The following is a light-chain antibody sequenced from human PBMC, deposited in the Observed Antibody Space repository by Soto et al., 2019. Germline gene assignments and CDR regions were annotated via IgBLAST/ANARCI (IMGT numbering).Light chain of an antibody. J-gene: IGKJ1*01. CDR3: QQYSNSRST. CDR1: QSVSSSY. Sequence: ESVLTQSPRTLSLSPGERATLSCRVSQSVSSSYFWWYQQKPEQAPRLLIDGASSRASGLAGMCSGSGGGTDFTLIISGLEPEDFAVYYWQQYSNSRSTFGQGTKVDIK. CDR2: GAS. V-gene: IGKV3-20*01.